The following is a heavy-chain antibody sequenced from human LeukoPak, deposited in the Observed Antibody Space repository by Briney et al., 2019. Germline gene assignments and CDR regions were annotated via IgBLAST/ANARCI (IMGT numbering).Heavy chain of an antibody. CDR1: GFTFSTNW. CDR2: ISKDGSHE. J-gene: IGHJ4*02. Sequence: GGSLRLSCAASGFTFSTNWMHWVRQPPGKGLEWVSLISKDGSHEFYADSVKGRFTISRDNFKNSLFLDMASLGPEDTAVYYCARDWFESGWHLDYWGRGALVTVSS. D-gene: IGHD6-19*01. V-gene: IGHV3-30*13. CDR3: ARDWFESGWHLDY.